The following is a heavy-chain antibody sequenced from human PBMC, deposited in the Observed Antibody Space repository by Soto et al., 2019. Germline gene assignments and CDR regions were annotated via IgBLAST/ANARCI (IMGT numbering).Heavy chain of an antibody. CDR2: ITWNSGDI. CDR1: GFTFDDYA. V-gene: IGHV3-9*01. Sequence: EVQLVESGGGLVQPGRFLRLSCAASGFTFDDYAMHWVRQPPGKGLEWVSGITWNSGDIRYTGSVKGRFSISRDNAENSLYLHMNSLRPEDTAFYYCARSKGLVSRPLDLWGQGTLVTVSS. D-gene: IGHD6-6*01. CDR3: ARSKGLVSRPLDL. J-gene: IGHJ5*02.